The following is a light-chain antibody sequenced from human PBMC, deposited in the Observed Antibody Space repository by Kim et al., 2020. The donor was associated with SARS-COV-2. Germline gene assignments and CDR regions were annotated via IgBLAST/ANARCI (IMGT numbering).Light chain of an antibody. Sequence: QSITISCTGTSSDVGGYNYVSWYQQHPGKAPKLMIYDVSKRPSGVSNRFSGSKSGNTASLTISGLQAEDEADYYCSSYTSSSTWVVFGGGTKLTVL. CDR3: SSYTSSSTWVV. CDR1: SSDVGGYNY. CDR2: DVS. V-gene: IGLV2-14*04. J-gene: IGLJ2*01.